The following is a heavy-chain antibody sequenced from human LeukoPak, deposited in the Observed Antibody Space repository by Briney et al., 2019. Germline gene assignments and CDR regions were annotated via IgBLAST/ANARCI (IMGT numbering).Heavy chain of an antibody. D-gene: IGHD6-13*01. CDR1: GFTFSSYW. CDR2: ISYDGSNK. CDR3: AKDRNSSGWYRYYYYGMDV. J-gene: IGHJ6*02. V-gene: IGHV3-30*18. Sequence: GGSLRLSCAASGFTFSSYWMNWARQAPGKGLEWVAVISYDGSNKYYADSVKGRFTISRDNSKNTLYLQMNSLRAEDTAVYYCAKDRNSSGWYRYYYYGMDVWGQGTTVTVSS.